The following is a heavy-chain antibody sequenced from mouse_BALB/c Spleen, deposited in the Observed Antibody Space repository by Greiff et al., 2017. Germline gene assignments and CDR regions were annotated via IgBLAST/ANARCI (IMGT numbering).Heavy chain of an antibody. CDR2: IYPGDGDT. J-gene: IGHJ3*01. D-gene: IGHD4-1*02. V-gene: IGHV1-87*01. Sequence: QLKQSGAELARPGASVKLSCKASGYTFTSYWMQWVKQRPGQGLEWIGAIYPGDGDTRYTQKFKGKATLTADKSSSTAYMQLSSLASEDSAVYYCANWEGAYWGQGTLVTVSA. CDR1: GYTFTSYW. CDR3: ANWEGAY.